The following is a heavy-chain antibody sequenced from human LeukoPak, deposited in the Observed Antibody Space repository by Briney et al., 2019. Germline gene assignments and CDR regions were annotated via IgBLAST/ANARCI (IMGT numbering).Heavy chain of an antibody. Sequence: GASVKVSFTASGYTFTDYYMHWVRQAPGQGFEWMGWINPNDGDTNYAQKFQGRVTMTRDTSISTAHMEVSRLRSDDTAVYYCARANFLYCSSSTCLFDYWGQGTLVTVSS. D-gene: IGHD2-2*01. CDR3: ARANFLYCSSSTCLFDY. CDR1: GYTFTDYY. CDR2: INPNDGDT. J-gene: IGHJ4*02. V-gene: IGHV1-2*02.